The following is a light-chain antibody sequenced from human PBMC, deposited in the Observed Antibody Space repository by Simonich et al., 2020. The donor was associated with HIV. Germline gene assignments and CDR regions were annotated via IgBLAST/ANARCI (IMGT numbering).Light chain of an antibody. V-gene: IGKV3-15*01. Sequence: IVMTQSPATLSVSPGERVTLSCRASQSVSSNLAWYQQKPGQSPRLLIYGASTRATGFPARFSGSGSGTEFTLTISSLQSEDFALYYCQHYNNWPRTFGQGTKVEIK. CDR3: QHYNNWPRT. CDR2: GAS. CDR1: QSVSSN. J-gene: IGKJ1*01.